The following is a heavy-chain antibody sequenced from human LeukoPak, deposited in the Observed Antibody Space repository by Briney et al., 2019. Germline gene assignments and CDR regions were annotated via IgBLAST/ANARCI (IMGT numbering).Heavy chain of an antibody. Sequence: SVKVSCKASGGTFSSYAISCVRQAPGQGLEWMGGIIPIFGTANYAQKFQGRVTITADESTSTAYMELSSLRSEDTAVYYWARGARRFLEWLLGDYYYYMDVWGKGTTVTVSS. CDR3: ARGARRFLEWLLGDYYYYMDV. CDR2: IIPIFGTA. D-gene: IGHD3-3*01. V-gene: IGHV1-69*13. J-gene: IGHJ6*03. CDR1: GGTFSSYA.